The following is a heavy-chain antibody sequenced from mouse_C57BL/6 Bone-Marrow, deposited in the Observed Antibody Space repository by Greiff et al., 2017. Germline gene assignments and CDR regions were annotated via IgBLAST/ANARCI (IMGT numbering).Heavy chain of an antibody. CDR2: ISDGGSYT. Sequence: EVQRVESGGGLVKPGGSLKLSCAASGFTFSSYAMSWVRQTPEKRLEWVATISDGGSYTYYPDNVKGRFTISRDKAKNNLYLQMSHLKSEGTAMYYCARDLPFFAYWGQGTLVTVSA. D-gene: IGHD6-1*01. V-gene: IGHV5-4*01. J-gene: IGHJ3*01. CDR1: GFTFSSYA. CDR3: ARDLPFFAY.